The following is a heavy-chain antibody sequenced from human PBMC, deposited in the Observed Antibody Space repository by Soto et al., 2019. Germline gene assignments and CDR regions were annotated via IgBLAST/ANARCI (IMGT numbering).Heavy chain of an antibody. D-gene: IGHD3-9*01. Sequence: GGSLRLSCAASGFTFSSYSMNWVRQAPGKGLEWVSSISSSSSYIYYADSVKGRFTISRDNAKNSLYLQMNSPRAEDTAVYYCASLDTYYDILTGYHNDYWGQGTLVTVSS. V-gene: IGHV3-21*01. CDR3: ASLDTYYDILTGYHNDY. CDR1: GFTFSSYS. J-gene: IGHJ4*02. CDR2: ISSSSSYI.